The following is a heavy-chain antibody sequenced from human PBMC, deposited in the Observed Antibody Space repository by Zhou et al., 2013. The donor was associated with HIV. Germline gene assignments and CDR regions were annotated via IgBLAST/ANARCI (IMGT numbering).Heavy chain of an antibody. D-gene: IGHD3-10*01. CDR3: ARDRTPEGDDAFDI. J-gene: IGHJ3*02. CDR1: GGTFSSYP. Sequence: QVQLVQSGAEVKKPGSSVKVSCKASGGTFSSYPISWVRQAPGQGLEWMGGIIPIFDTANYAQKFQGRVTMTTDTSTSTAYMELRSLRSDDTAVYYCARDRTPEGDDAFDIWGQGTMVTVSS. CDR2: IIPIFDTA. V-gene: IGHV1-69*05.